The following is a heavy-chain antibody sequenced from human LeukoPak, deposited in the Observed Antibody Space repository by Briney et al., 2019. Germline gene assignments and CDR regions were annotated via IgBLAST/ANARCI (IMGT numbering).Heavy chain of an antibody. Sequence: GGSLRLSCAASGFTFSSYWMSWVRQAPGKGLEWVANIKQDGSEKYYVDSAKGRFTISRDNAKNSLYLQMNSLRAEDTAVYYCARDTQYDFWSGYPHYYYYGMDVWGQGTTVTVSS. CDR2: IKQDGSEK. CDR3: ARDTQYDFWSGYPHYYYYGMDV. D-gene: IGHD3-3*01. V-gene: IGHV3-7*01. CDR1: GFTFSSYW. J-gene: IGHJ6*02.